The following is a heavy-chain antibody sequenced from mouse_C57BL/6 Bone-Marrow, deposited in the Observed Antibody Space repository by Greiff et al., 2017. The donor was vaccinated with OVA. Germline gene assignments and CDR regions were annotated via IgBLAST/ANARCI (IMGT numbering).Heavy chain of an antibody. D-gene: IGHD1-1*01. Sequence: VQLQQSGPELVKPGASVKISCKASGYTFTDYYINWVKQRPGQGLEWIGWIFPGSGSTYYNEKFKGKATLTVDKSSSTAYMLLSSLTSEDSAVYFCAKYDGSSPGGYFDVWGTGTTVTVSS. J-gene: IGHJ1*03. CDR1: GYTFTDYY. CDR2: IFPGSGST. V-gene: IGHV1-75*01. CDR3: AKYDGSSPGGYFDV.